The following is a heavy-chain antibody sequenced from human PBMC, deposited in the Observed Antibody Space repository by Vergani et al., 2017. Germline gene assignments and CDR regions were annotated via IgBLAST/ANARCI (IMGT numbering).Heavy chain of an antibody. Sequence: EVQLLESGGGLVQPGGSRRLSCAGAGFTFDTYTMAYVRQAPGQGLEWVATISSDGCDIFYADSVKGRFTISRDNSKNTLFLQMNSLKDEDTAVYYCTTAWGLYYLHGEYFQYWGRGTLVSVSS. CDR2: ISSDGCDI. D-gene: IGHD3-10*01. CDR1: GFTFDTYT. J-gene: IGHJ1*01. CDR3: TTAWGLYYLHGEYFQY. V-gene: IGHV3-23*01.